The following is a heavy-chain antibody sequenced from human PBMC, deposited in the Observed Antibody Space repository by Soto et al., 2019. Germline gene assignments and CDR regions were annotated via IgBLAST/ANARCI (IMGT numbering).Heavy chain of an antibody. CDR1: GYSFTYYW. D-gene: IGHD3-16*01. Sequence: GESLKISCKASGYSFTYYWIGWVRQMPGQGLEWMGIIFPDDSDTRYSPSFQGHVTISVDKSISTAYVQWSSLKASDSAIYYCFRGGVTSRTFDYWGQGTLVTVSS. V-gene: IGHV5-51*01. CDR2: IFPDDSDT. J-gene: IGHJ4*02. CDR3: FRGGVTSRTFDY.